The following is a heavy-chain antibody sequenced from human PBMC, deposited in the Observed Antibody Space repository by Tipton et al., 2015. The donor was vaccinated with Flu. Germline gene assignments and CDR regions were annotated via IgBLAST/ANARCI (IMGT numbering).Heavy chain of an antibody. V-gene: IGHV4-38-2*01. CDR3: ARSIAVSGKFDP. CDR2: VSRPGST. D-gene: IGHD6-19*01. CDR1: GDSVSSDYY. J-gene: IGHJ5*02. Sequence: TLSLTCAVSGDSVSSDYYWGWIRQFPGKGLEWIGTVSRPGSTVYNPSLKSRVTISIDTSKNQFSLMPSSVTAADTAVYYCARSIAVSGKFDPWGQGTLVTVSS.